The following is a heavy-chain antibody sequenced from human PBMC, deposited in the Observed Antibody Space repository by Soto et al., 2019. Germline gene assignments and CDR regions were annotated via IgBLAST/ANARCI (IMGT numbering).Heavy chain of an antibody. Sequence: ASLKVSCKASGDTFTSYAMHWVRQAPGQRLEWMGWINAGNGNTKYSQKFQGRVTITRDTSASTVYMELSSLRSEDTAVYYCARVSGWYFLDYWGQGTLVTVSS. D-gene: IGHD6-19*01. CDR2: INAGNGNT. CDR3: ARVSGWYFLDY. CDR1: GDTFTSYA. V-gene: IGHV1-3*01. J-gene: IGHJ4*02.